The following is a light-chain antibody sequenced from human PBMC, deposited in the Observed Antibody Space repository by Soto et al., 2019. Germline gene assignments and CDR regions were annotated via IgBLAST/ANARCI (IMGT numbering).Light chain of an antibody. Sequence: DIQMTQSPSSLSASVGDRVTITCRPSQGIGNSLAWYQQKPGQVPKLLIHAASTLLSGVPSRFSGSGSGTDFTLTISRLQHEDVATYYCHKYDSAPTFGPGTKVEIK. J-gene: IGKJ1*01. CDR1: QGIGNS. CDR3: HKYDSAPT. CDR2: AAS. V-gene: IGKV1-27*01.